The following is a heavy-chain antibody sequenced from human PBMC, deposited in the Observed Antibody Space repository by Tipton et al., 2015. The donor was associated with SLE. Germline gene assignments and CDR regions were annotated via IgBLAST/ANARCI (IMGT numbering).Heavy chain of an antibody. CDR2: IYHSGST. J-gene: IGHJ3*02. CDR3: ARDDLVRGAGAFDI. CDR1: GGSISSGGYS. V-gene: IGHV4-30-2*01. D-gene: IGHD3-10*01. Sequence: LSLTCTVSGGSISSGGYSWSWIRQPPGKGLEWIGYIYHSGSTYYNPSLKSRVTISVDRSKDQFSLKLSSVTAADTAVYYCARDDLVRGAGAFDIWGQGTMVTVSS.